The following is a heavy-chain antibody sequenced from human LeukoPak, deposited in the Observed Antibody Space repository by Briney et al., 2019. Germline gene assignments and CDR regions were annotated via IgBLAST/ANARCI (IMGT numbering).Heavy chain of an antibody. Sequence: GGSLRLSCAASGFTFSSYWMHWVRQAPGKGLVWVSRINSDGSSTSYADSVKGRFTISRDNAKNTLCLQMNSLRAEDTAVYYCAKLPGRGSYYYGMDVWGQGTTVTVSS. V-gene: IGHV3-74*01. D-gene: IGHD1-26*01. CDR1: GFTFSSYW. CDR3: AKLPGRGSYYYGMDV. CDR2: INSDGSST. J-gene: IGHJ6*02.